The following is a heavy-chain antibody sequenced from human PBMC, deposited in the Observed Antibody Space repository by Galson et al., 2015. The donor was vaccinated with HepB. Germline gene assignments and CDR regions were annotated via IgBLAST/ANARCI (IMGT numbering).Heavy chain of an antibody. Sequence: SLRLSCAASGFTFSSYSMNWVRQAPGKGLEWVSSISSSSSYIYYADSVKGRFTISRDNAKNSLYLQMNSLRAEDTAVYYCARAVAATGRGMWFDPWGQGTLVTVSS. CDR3: ARAVAATGRGMWFDP. D-gene: IGHD6-13*01. V-gene: IGHV3-21*01. CDR1: GFTFSSYS. J-gene: IGHJ5*02. CDR2: ISSSSSYI.